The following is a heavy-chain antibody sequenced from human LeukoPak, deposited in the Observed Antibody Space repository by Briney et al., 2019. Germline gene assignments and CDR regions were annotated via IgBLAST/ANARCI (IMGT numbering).Heavy chain of an antibody. CDR1: GFTFRSHA. V-gene: IGHV3-23*01. CDR2: ITSIRNT. D-gene: IGHD1-14*01. Sequence: GGSLRLSCAPSGFTFRSHAMSWVRQAPGKGLEWVSTITSIRNTYYPGAVKGRFTISRDNSRDTLYLQMNNLRAEYTAIYYCAHRTAFQSWGQGTLVTVSS. J-gene: IGHJ5*02. CDR3: AHRTAFQS.